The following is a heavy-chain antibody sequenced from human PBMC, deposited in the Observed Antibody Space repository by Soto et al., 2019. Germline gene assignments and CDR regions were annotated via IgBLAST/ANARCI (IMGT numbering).Heavy chain of an antibody. CDR2: IIPIFGTA. Sequence: QVQLVQSGAEVKKPGSSVKVSCKASGGTFSSYAISWVRQAPGQGLEWMGEIIPIFGTASYAQKFQGRVTITENKYTSKAYMELSSLRSEDPAVYYCPRSYCSSNRCYTAYYYGMAVWGQGTKVTVSS. CDR3: PRSYCSSNRCYTAYYYGMAV. V-gene: IGHV1-69*06. D-gene: IGHD2-2*02. J-gene: IGHJ6*02. CDR1: GGTFSSYA.